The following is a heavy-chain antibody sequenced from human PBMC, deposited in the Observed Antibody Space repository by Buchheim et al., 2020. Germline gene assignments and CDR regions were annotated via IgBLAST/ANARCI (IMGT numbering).Heavy chain of an antibody. V-gene: IGHV3-7*01. CDR1: GFTFSSYE. CDR3: ARDLGIAAV. CDR2: IKQDGSEK. D-gene: IGHD6-13*01. Sequence: EVQLVESGGGLVQPGGSLRLSCAASGFTFSSYEMNWVRQAPGKGLEWVANIKQDGSEKYYVDSVKGRFPISSDHAKNSLYLQMNSLRAEDTAVYYCARDLGIAAVWGQGTL. J-gene: IGHJ4*02.